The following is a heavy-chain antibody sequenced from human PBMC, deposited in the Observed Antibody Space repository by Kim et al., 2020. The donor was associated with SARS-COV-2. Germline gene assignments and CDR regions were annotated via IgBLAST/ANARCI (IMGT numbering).Heavy chain of an antibody. D-gene: IGHD6-19*01. Sequence: SQTLSLTCAISGDSVSTNSAAWNWIRQSPSRGLEWLGRTYYRSKWYNDYAVSVKSRITINPDTSKNQFSLQLNSVTPEDTAVYYCARDRRIAVAGTSLDYWGQGALVTVSS. J-gene: IGHJ4*02. CDR3: ARDRRIAVAGTSLDY. V-gene: IGHV6-1*01. CDR1: GDSVSTNSAA. CDR2: TYYRSKWYN.